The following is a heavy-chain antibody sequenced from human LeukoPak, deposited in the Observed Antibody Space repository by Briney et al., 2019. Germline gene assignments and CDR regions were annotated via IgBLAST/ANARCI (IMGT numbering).Heavy chain of an antibody. CDR3: ARAATMKGWFDP. J-gene: IGHJ5*02. D-gene: IGHD3-22*01. CDR1: GFSLSSYN. Sequence: GGTLRLSCAASGFSLSSYNMNWVRQAPGKGLEWVSFISSHSSYIYYADSAKGRFTISRDNAKNSLYLQMNSLRAEDTAVYYCARAATMKGWFDPWGQGTLVTVSS. CDR2: ISSHSSYI. V-gene: IGHV3-21*01.